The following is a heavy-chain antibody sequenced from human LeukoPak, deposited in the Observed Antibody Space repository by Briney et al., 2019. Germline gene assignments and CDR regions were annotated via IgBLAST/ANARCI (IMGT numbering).Heavy chain of an antibody. CDR3: ASQISRGGHDY. CDR2: INTNTGNP. J-gene: IGHJ4*02. V-gene: IGHV7-4-1*02. CDR1: GYTFTSCA. Sequence: GASVKVSCKASGYTFTSCAMNWVRQAPGQGLEWMGWINTNTGNPTYAQGFTGRFVFSLDTSVSTAYLQISSLKAEDTAVYYCASQISRGGHDYWGQGILVTVSS. D-gene: IGHD3-16*01.